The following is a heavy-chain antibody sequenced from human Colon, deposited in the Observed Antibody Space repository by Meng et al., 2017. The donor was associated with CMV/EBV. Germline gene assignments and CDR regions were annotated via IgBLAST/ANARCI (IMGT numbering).Heavy chain of an antibody. Sequence: SETLSLTCTVSGGSISSYYWSWIRQSPGKGLEWIGHIYHSGSTIYNPSLKSRVTISLDTSKNQFSLKLSSVTAADTAVYYCAREMTAIWNWLDSWGQGTLVTVSS. V-gene: IGHV4-59*01. CDR2: IYHSGST. J-gene: IGHJ5*01. CDR1: GGSISSYY. D-gene: IGHD2-21*02. CDR3: AREMTAIWNWLDS.